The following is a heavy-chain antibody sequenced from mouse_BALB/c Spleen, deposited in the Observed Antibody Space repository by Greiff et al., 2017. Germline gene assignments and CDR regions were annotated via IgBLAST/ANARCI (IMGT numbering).Heavy chain of an antibody. J-gene: IGHJ3*01. V-gene: IGHV2-9*02. Sequence: VKVEESGPGLVAPSQSLSITCTVSGFSLTSYGVHWVRQPPGKGLEWLGVIWAGGSTNYNSALMSRLSISKDNSKSQVFLKMNSLQTDDTAMYYCARDRYDYDRAYWGQGTLVTVSA. CDR3: ARDRYDYDRAY. CDR1: GFSLTSYG. D-gene: IGHD2-4*01. CDR2: IWAGGST.